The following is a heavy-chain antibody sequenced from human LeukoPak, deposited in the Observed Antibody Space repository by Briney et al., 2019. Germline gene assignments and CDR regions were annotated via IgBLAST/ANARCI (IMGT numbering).Heavy chain of an antibody. CDR2: IIPIFGTA. V-gene: IGHV1-69*05. CDR3: ARDREGLGPLDY. Sequence: ASVKVSCKASGDTFSSYAISWVRQAPGQGLEWMGGIIPIFGTANYAKKFQGRVTITTDESTSTAYMELSSLRSEDTAVYYCARDREGLGPLDYWGQGTLVTVSS. D-gene: IGHD1-26*01. J-gene: IGHJ4*02. CDR1: GDTFSSYA.